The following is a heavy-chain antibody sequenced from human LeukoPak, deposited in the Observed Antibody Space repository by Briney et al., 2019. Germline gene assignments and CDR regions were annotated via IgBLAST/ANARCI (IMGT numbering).Heavy chain of an antibody. CDR2: VNSNSGGT. Sequence: ASVKVSCRAAGYTFTGHYIHWVRQAPGQGLEWMGWVNSNSGGTNYAQNFQGRVIMTRDTSVSIDYMELSRLRSDETAVYYCARVSTLGCSSTTCLAFDVWGQGTVVTVSS. CDR3: ARVSTLGCSSTTCLAFDV. J-gene: IGHJ3*01. D-gene: IGHD2-2*01. V-gene: IGHV1-2*02. CDR1: GYTFTGHY.